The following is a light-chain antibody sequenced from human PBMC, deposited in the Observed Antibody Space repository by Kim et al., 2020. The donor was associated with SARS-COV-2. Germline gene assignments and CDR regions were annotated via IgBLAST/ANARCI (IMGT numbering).Light chain of an antibody. Sequence: GKKLTIACPGTGSNIEPTYVTWYQNLPGTAPKLSICTDVQRPSGVPARFSASESGTSASLAISGLRSEDKADYYCSVWDDSLSGWVFGGGTKLTVL. J-gene: IGLJ3*02. CDR3: SVWDDSLSGWV. V-gene: IGLV1-47*01. CDR1: GSNIEPTY. CDR2: TDV.